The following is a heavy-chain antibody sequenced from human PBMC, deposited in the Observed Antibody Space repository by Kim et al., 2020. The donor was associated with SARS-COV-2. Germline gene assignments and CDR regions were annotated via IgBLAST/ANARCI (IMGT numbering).Heavy chain of an antibody. CDR1: GGSISSSSYY. CDR2: IYYSGST. J-gene: IGHJ4*02. D-gene: IGHD3-10*01. V-gene: IGHV4-39*01. CDR3: ARQGITDY. Sequence: SETLSLTCTVSGGSISSSSYYWGWIRQPPGKGLEWIGSIYYSGSTYYNPSLKSRVTISVDTSKNQFSLKLSSVTAADTAVYYCARQGITDYWGQGTLVTVSS.